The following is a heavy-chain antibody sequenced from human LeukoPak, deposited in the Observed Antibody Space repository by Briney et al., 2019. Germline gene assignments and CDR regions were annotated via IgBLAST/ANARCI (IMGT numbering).Heavy chain of an antibody. V-gene: IGHV3-48*02. CDR1: GFIFSSYS. CDR2: ISSSSSAI. Sequence: GGSLKLSCAASGFIFSSYSMNWVRQAPGKGLEWVSYISSSSSAIYYADSVKGRFTISRDNAKNSLYLQMNSLRDEDTAVYYCARDRVGYPKYYFDYWGQGTLVTVSS. CDR3: ARDRVGYPKYYFDY. D-gene: IGHD5-12*01. J-gene: IGHJ4*02.